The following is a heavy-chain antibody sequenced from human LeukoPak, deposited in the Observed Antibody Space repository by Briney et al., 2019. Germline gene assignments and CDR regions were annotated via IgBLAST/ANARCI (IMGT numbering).Heavy chain of an antibody. Sequence: GGSLRLSCAASGFTFSTYWMNWFRQTPGKGLEWVAKIKADGGEKDHVASVKGRFTISRDNAKNSLYLQMNSLRVEDTAVYYCARGGAARPDFWGQGTLVTASS. D-gene: IGHD6-6*01. CDR1: GFTFSTYW. CDR2: IKADGGEK. V-gene: IGHV3-7*03. J-gene: IGHJ4*02. CDR3: ARGGAARPDF.